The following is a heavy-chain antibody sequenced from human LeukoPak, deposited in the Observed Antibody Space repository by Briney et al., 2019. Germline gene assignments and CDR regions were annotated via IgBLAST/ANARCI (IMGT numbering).Heavy chain of an antibody. CDR2: INHSGST. CDR3: ARVRGTGYYRPFDY. CDR1: GGSFSGYY. J-gene: IGHJ4*02. D-gene: IGHD3-9*01. V-gene: IGHV4-34*01. Sequence: SETLSLTCAVYGGSFSGYYWSWIRQPPGKGLEWIGEINHSGSTNYNPSLKSRVTISVDTSKNQFSLKLSSVTAADTAVYYCARVRGTGYYRPFDYWGQGTLVTVSS.